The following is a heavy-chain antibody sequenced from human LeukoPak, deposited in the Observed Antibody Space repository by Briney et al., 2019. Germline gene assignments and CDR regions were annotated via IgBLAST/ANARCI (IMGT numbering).Heavy chain of an antibody. CDR3: AKDWYITGTTLLFDY. D-gene: IGHD1-20*01. J-gene: IGHJ4*02. Sequence: GGSLRLSCAASGFTSSSYAMSWVRQAPGKGLEWVSAISGSGGSTYYADSVKDRFTISRDNSKNTLYLQMNSLRAEDTAVYYCAKDWYITGTTLLFDYWGQGTLVTVSS. V-gene: IGHV3-23*01. CDR1: GFTSSSYA. CDR2: ISGSGGST.